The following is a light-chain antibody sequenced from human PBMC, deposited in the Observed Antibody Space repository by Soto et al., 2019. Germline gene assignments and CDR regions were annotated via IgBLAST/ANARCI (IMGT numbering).Light chain of an antibody. J-gene: IGKJ5*01. CDR2: AAS. CDR3: QQTYNTPRT. CDR1: QSISNY. Sequence: DIQMTQSPSSLSASVGDRVTITCRASQSISNYLNCYQQKPGKAPKLLINAASSLQSGVPSRFSGSESGTDFTLTITSLQPEDFATYYCQQTYNTPRTFGQGTRLEI. V-gene: IGKV1-39*01.